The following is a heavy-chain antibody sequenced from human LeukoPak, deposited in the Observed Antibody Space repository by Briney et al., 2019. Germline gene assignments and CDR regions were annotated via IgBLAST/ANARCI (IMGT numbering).Heavy chain of an antibody. Sequence: GASVKVSCKASRYTFTSYALNWVRQAPGQGLEWMGWINPNSGGTNYAQKFQGRVTMTRDTSISTAYMELSRLRSDDTAVYYCARENNKLRIAALGYWGQGTLVTVSS. V-gene: IGHV1-2*02. CDR2: INPNSGGT. CDR3: ARENNKLRIAALGY. D-gene: IGHD6-6*01. J-gene: IGHJ4*02. CDR1: RYTFTSYA.